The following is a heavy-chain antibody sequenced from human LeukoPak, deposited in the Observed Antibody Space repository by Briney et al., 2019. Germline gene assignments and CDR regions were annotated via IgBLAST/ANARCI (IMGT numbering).Heavy chain of an antibody. V-gene: IGHV4-34*01. CDR1: GVSFSGYY. D-gene: IGHD3-3*01. CDR2: INHSGTT. J-gene: IGHJ4*02. CDR3: ARGRGPFWRGPSKVDY. Sequence: SETLSLTCAVYGVSFSGYYWSWIRQPPGKGLEWIGEINHSGTTNYNPSLKRRFPISVDTSKNQFSLKLSSVTAADTAVYYCARGRGPFWRGPSKVDYWGQGTLVTVSS.